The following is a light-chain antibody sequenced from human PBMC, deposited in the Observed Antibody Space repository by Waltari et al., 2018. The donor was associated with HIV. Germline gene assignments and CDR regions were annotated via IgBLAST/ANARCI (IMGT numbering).Light chain of an antibody. Sequence: QSVLTQPPSVSAAPGQKVTISCSGISSNIGNNYVSWYQHLPGTAPKLLIYDKNKRPSGIPDRFSGSKSGTSATLGITGLQTGDEADYYCGTWDSSPSVNWVFGGGTKLTVL. V-gene: IGLV1-51*01. CDR3: GTWDSSPSVNWV. CDR1: SSNIGNNY. CDR2: DKN. J-gene: IGLJ3*02.